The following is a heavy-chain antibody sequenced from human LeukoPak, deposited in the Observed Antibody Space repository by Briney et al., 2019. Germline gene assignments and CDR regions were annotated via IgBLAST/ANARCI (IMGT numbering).Heavy chain of an antibody. CDR1: GFSLTTSGMC. CDR3: ARYYYGSSGYYNFDY. Sequence: SGPTLVKPTQTLTLTCTFSGFSLTTSGMCVSWIRQPPGKALEWLARIDWDDDKFYSTSLKTRLTISKDTSKNQVVLTMTNMDPVDTATYYCARYYYGSSGYYNFDYWGQGTPVTVSS. CDR2: IDWDDDK. J-gene: IGHJ4*02. D-gene: IGHD3-22*01. V-gene: IGHV2-70*17.